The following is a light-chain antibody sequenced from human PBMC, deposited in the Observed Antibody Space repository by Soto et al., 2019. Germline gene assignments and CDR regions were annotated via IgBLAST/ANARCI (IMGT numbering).Light chain of an antibody. CDR3: SSYTSSSTLYV. J-gene: IGLJ1*01. CDR2: EVS. V-gene: IGLV2-14*01. CDR1: SSDVGSYNY. Sequence: QSALTQPASVSGSPGQSITISCTGTSSDVGSYNYVSWYQQHPGKAPKLMIYEVSNRPPGVSNRFSGSKSGNTASLTISGLQAEDEADYYCSSYTSSSTLYVFGTGTKLTVL.